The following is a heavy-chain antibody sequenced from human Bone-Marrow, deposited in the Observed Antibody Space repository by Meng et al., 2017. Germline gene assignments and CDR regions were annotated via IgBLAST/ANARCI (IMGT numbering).Heavy chain of an antibody. D-gene: IGHD2-2*01. CDR3: TRDGYSDCSRTSCFDY. CDR1: GYILSSYA. CDR2: IDTNTGNP. Sequence: ASVKVSCKASGYILSSYAINWLRQAPGQGLEWMGWIDTNTGNPTYAQGFTGRLVFSLDTSVSTAYLQISGLKAGDTAVYYCTRDGYSDCSRTSCFDYWGQGSLVTVSS. J-gene: IGHJ4*02. V-gene: IGHV7-4-1*02.